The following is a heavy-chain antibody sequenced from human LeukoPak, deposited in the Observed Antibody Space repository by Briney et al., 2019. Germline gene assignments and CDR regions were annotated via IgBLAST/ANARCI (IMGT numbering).Heavy chain of an antibody. CDR1: GYTFTRND. Sequence: ASVKVSCKTSGYTFTRNDINWVRQATGQGLEWMGWMNPNSGNSGYAQKFQGRVTITRDNSISTAYMELNSLTSEDTAVYYCARNDGDFCSGGSCYVRWFDPWGQGTLVTVSS. CDR3: ARNDGDFCSGGSCYVRWFDP. V-gene: IGHV1-8*03. CDR2: MNPNSGNS. D-gene: IGHD2-15*01. J-gene: IGHJ5*02.